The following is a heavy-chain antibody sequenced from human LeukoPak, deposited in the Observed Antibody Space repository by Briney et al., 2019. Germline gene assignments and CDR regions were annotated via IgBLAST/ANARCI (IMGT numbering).Heavy chain of an antibody. CDR3: AKGGRFEYYDTSAPTDY. Sequence: PGGSLRLSCAASGFTFSSYAMSWVRQAPGKGLEWVSAISGSGGSTYYADSVKGRFTISRDNSKNTLYLQMNSLRAEDTAVYYCAKGGRFEYYDTSAPTDYWGQGPLVTVSS. CDR2: ISGSGGST. D-gene: IGHD3-22*01. CDR1: GFTFSSYA. V-gene: IGHV3-23*01. J-gene: IGHJ4*02.